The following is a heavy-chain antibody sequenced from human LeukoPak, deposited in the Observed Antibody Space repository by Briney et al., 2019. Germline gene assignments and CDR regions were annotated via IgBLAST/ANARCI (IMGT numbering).Heavy chain of an antibody. CDR3: ATFGRERKGLWFGESNYFDY. V-gene: IGHV4-59*01. J-gene: IGHJ4*02. CDR1: GGSISSYY. Sequence: SETLSLTCTVSGGSISSYYWSWIRQPPGKGLEWIGYIYYSGRTNYNPSLKSRVTMSVDTSKNQFSLKMSSVTAADTAVYYCATFGRERKGLWFGESNYFDYWGQGALVTVSS. D-gene: IGHD3-10*01. CDR2: IYYSGRT.